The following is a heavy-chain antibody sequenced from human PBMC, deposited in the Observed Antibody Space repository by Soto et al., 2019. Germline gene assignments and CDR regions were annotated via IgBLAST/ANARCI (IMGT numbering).Heavy chain of an antibody. CDR3: AKNQGVELVPLATVDWFDP. V-gene: IGHV3-23*01. CDR1: GFTFSSYA. Sequence: PGGSLRLSCGASGFTFSSYAMSWVRQAPGKGLEWVSAISGNGADTTYAESVKGRFTISRDNSKSTVYLELNNLSAEDTAVYHCAKNQGVELVPLATVDWFDPWGQGSVVTVSS. CDR2: ISGNGADT. J-gene: IGHJ5*02. D-gene: IGHD1-26*01.